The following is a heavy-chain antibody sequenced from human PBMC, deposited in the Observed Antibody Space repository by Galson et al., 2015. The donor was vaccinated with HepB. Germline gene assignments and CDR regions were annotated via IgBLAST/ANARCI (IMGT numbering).Heavy chain of an antibody. V-gene: IGHV1-2*02. J-gene: IGHJ4*02. CDR2: TSPDGGGT. Sequence: VKVSCKASEYTFAGHYLHWVRQAPGQGLEWMGWTSPDGGGTHYAQEFQGRVTMTRDTSRDTSISTVYMELSSLKSDDTAVYYCARDNNWGPDYWGQGTLVTVSS. D-gene: IGHD7-27*01. CDR1: EYTFAGHY. CDR3: ARDNNWGPDY.